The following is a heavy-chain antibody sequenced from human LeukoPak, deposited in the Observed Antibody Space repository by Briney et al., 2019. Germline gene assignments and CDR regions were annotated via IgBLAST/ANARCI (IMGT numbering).Heavy chain of an antibody. Sequence: GGSLRLSCAASGFRFSSYWMTWVRQAPGRGLEWVATIKPDGSEKYYVDSVTGRFTMSRDNAKNSLYLQVNSLRVEDTAVYYCARGEYFFDYWGQGTLVTVSS. CDR3: ARGEYFFDY. J-gene: IGHJ4*02. CDR1: GFRFSSYW. CDR2: IKPDGSEK. V-gene: IGHV3-7*04.